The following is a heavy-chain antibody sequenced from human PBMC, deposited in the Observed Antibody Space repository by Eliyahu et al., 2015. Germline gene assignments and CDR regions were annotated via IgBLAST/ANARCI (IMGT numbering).Heavy chain of an antibody. J-gene: IGHJ4*02. Sequence: EVQLVESGGGLVQPGRSLXLSCAASGFTXDXYAMXRGRQXPGKGLEGVSGISWNSGSIGYADSVKGRFTISRDNAKNSLYLQMNSLRAEDTALYYCAKDLVTLSSRSGGCDYWGQGTLVTVSS. V-gene: IGHV3-9*01. D-gene: IGHD6-13*01. CDR1: GFTXDXYA. CDR2: ISWNSGSI. CDR3: AKDLVTLSSRSGGCDY.